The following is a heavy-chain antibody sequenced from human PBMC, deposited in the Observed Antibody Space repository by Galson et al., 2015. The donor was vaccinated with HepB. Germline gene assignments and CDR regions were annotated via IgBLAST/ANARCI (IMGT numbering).Heavy chain of an antibody. CDR3: ARLKGIAARPKTYGMDV. CDR1: GGSISSYY. V-gene: IGHV4-59*12. D-gene: IGHD6-6*01. CDR2: IYYSGST. J-gene: IGHJ6*02. Sequence: ETLSLTCTVSGGSISSYYWSWIRQPPGKGLEWIGYIYYSGSTNYNPSLKSRVTISVDTSKNQFSLKLSSVTAADTAVYYCARLKGIAARPKTYGMDVWGQGTTVTVSS.